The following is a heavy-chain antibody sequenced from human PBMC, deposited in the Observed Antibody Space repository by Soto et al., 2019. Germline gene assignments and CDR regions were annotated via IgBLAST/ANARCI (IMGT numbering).Heavy chain of an antibody. J-gene: IGHJ4*02. CDR2: FDPEDGET. D-gene: IGHD1-26*01. Sequence: QVPLVQSGAEVKKPGASVKVSCKVSGYTLTELSMHWVRQAPGKGLEWMGGFDPEDGETIYAQKFQGRVTMTEDTSTDTAYMELSSLRSEDTAVYYCATDRALATPRIYYFDYWGQGTLVTVSS. CDR1: GYTLTELS. CDR3: ATDRALATPRIYYFDY. V-gene: IGHV1-24*01.